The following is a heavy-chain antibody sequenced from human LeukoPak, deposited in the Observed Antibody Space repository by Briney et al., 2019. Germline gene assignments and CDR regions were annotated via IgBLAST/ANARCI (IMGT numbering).Heavy chain of an antibody. J-gene: IGHJ4*02. Sequence: ASVKVSCKASGYTFTSYGISWVRQAPGQGLEWMGWISAYNGNTNYAQKLQGRVTMTTDTSTSTAYMELRSLRSDDTAVYYCARAGGQWLAPSHFDYWGQGTLVTVSS. CDR1: GYTFTSYG. CDR3: ARAGGQWLAPSHFDY. CDR2: ISAYNGNT. D-gene: IGHD6-19*01. V-gene: IGHV1-18*01.